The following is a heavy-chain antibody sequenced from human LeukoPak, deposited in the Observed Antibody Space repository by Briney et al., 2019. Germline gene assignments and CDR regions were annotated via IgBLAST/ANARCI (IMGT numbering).Heavy chain of an antibody. D-gene: IGHD5-18*01. CDR2: IYYSGST. CDR3: AREDTAMGSPSY. J-gene: IGHJ4*02. Sequence: PSETLSLTCTVSGGSISSYYWSWIRQPPGKGLEWIGYIYYSGSTNYNPSLKSQVTISVDTSKNQFSLKLSSVTAADTAVYYCAREDTAMGSPSYWGQGTLVTVSS. CDR1: GGSISSYY. V-gene: IGHV4-59*01.